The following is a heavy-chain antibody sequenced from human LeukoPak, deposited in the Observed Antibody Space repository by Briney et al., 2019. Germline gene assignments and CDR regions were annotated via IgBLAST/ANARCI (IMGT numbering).Heavy chain of an antibody. CDR3: AKAEALVRAGFDY. V-gene: IGHV3-23*01. CDR1: GFTFSSYA. Sequence: GGPLRLSCAASGFTFSSYAMSWVRQAPGKGLEWVSAISGSGGSTFYADSVKGRFTISRDNSKNTLYLQMNSLRAEDTAVYYCAKAEALVRAGFDYWGQGTLVTVSS. D-gene: IGHD6-19*01. J-gene: IGHJ4*02. CDR2: ISGSGGST.